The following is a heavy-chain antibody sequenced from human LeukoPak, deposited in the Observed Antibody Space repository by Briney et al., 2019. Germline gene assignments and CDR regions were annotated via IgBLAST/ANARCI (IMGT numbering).Heavy chain of an antibody. CDR1: GFTFSSYG. CDR3: ARVGITIFGVVIPLDY. V-gene: IGHV3-74*01. Sequence: GGSLRLSCAASGFTFSSYGMHWVRQAPGKGLAWVSRINTDGSSTSYADSVKGRFTISRDNAKNTLYLQMNSLRAEDTAVYYCARVGITIFGVVIPLDYWGQGTLVTVSS. D-gene: IGHD3-3*01. J-gene: IGHJ4*02. CDR2: INTDGSST.